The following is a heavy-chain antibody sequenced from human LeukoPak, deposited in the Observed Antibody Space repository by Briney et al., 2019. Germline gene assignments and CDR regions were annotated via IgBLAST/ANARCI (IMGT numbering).Heavy chain of an antibody. CDR2: INLGEST. CDR1: GGSFRGYY. CDR3: ARGRTYYYDTSGYYPSIYYGMDV. Sequence: SETLSLTCAVSGGSFRGYYWYWIRKPPGKGLEWIGEINLGESTNYNPSLKSRATLSVDTSKNQFSLKLTSVTAADTAVYYCARGRTYYYDTSGYYPSIYYGMDVWGQGTTVIVSS. J-gene: IGHJ6*02. V-gene: IGHV4-34*01. D-gene: IGHD3-22*01.